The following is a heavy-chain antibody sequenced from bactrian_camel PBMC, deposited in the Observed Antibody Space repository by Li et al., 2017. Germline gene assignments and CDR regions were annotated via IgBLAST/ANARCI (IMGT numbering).Heavy chain of an antibody. CDR3: ANLGTAIQALGDMTRRN. J-gene: IGHJ4*01. D-gene: IGHD3*01. V-gene: IGHV3S1*01. CDR1: GFSFGSYA. CDR2: ISDMGGEI. Sequence: HVQLVESGGGSVQPGGSLRLSCAASGFSFGSYAMSWVRQAPGAGLEWVSSISDMGGEIFYADSVKGRFTISRDSAKNTLYLRLNSLKIEDTAMYYCANLGTAIQALGDMTRRNWGQGTQVTVS.